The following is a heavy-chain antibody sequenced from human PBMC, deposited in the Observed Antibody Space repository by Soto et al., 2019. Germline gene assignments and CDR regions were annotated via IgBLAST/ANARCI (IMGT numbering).Heavy chain of an antibody. CDR2: INAGNGNT. Sequence: ASVKVSCKASGYTFTSYAMHWVRQAPGQRLEWMGWINAGNGNTKYSQKFQGRVAITRDTSASTAYMELSSLRSEDTAVYYCASLVAANRGDAFDIWGQGTMVTVSS. V-gene: IGHV1-3*01. D-gene: IGHD2-15*01. CDR1: GYTFTSYA. CDR3: ASLVAANRGDAFDI. J-gene: IGHJ3*02.